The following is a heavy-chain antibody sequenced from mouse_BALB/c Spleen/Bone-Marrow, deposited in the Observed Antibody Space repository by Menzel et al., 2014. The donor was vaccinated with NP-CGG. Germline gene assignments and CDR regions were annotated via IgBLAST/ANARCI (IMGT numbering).Heavy chain of an antibody. CDR3: ARSEYGSSYDY. D-gene: IGHD1-1*01. CDR1: GYVFSTYW. Sequence: VQVVESGAELVRPGSSVKISCKASGYVFSTYWMNWVKQRPGQGLEWIGQIYPGDGDTNYNGKFKGTATLTADKSSSTAYMQLSSLTSEDSAVYFCARSEYGSSYDYWGQGTTLTVSS. J-gene: IGHJ2*01. V-gene: IGHV1-80*01. CDR2: IYPGDGDT.